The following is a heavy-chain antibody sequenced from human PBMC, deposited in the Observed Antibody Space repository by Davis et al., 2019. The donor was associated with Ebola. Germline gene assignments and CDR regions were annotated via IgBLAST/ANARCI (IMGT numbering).Heavy chain of an antibody. V-gene: IGHV3-73*01. CDR1: GFTVSNNY. CDR3: TTLIAAAGTFGYYYGMDV. D-gene: IGHD6-13*01. Sequence: GGSLRLSCAASGFTVSNNYMSWVRQASGKGLEWVGRIRSKANSYATAYAASVKGRFTISRDDSKNTAYLQMNSLKTEDTAVYYCTTLIAAAGTFGYYYGMDVWGQGTTVTVSS. CDR2: IRSKANSYAT. J-gene: IGHJ6*02.